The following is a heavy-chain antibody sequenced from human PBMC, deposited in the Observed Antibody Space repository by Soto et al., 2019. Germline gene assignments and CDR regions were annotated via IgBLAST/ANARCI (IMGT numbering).Heavy chain of an antibody. CDR1: GFTFSSYS. CDR2: ISSSSSYI. Sequence: PGGSLRFSCAASGFTFSSYSMNWVRQAPGKGLEWVSSISSSSSYIYYADSVKGRFTISRDNAKNSLYLQMNSLRAEDTAVYYCAREIDFWSGYKPAKFDYWGQGTLVTVSS. V-gene: IGHV3-21*01. J-gene: IGHJ4*02. CDR3: AREIDFWSGYKPAKFDY. D-gene: IGHD3-3*01.